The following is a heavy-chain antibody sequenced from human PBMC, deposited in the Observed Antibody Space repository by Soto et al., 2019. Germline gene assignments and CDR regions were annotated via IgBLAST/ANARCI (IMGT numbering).Heavy chain of an antibody. J-gene: IGHJ5*02. V-gene: IGHV5-51*01. Sequence: GESLKISCKGSGYSFTSYWIGWVRQMPGKGLEWMGIIYPGDSDTRYSPSFQGQVTISADKSISTAYLQWSSLKASDTAMYYCARQSRQWGSFRNWFDPWGQGTLVTVSS. CDR2: IYPGDSDT. D-gene: IGHD3-16*01. CDR1: GYSFTSYW. CDR3: ARQSRQWGSFRNWFDP.